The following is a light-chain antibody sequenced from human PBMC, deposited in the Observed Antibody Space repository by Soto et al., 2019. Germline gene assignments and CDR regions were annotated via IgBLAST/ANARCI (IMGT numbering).Light chain of an antibody. V-gene: IGKV1-5*01. CDR3: QQYNSVSLLT. CDR2: DAS. J-gene: IGKJ4*01. CDR1: QSVNTW. Sequence: DIQMTQSPSTLSASVGDRVTIACRASQSVNTWLAWYQKKPGKAPKLLIYDASNLQSGVPSRFSGSGSGTEFTLSISSLQPDDFATYYCQQYNSVSLLTFGGGTKVEIK.